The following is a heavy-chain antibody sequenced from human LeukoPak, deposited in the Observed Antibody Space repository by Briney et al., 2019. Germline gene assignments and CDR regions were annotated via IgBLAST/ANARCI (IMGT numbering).Heavy chain of an antibody. D-gene: IGHD4-17*01. CDR2: IYYSGST. CDR1: GGSISSSSYY. J-gene: IGHJ4*02. Sequence: PSETLSLTCTVSGGSISSSSYYWGWIRQPPGKGLEWIGSIYYSGSTYYNPSLKSRVTISVDTSKNQSSLKLSSVTAADTAVYYCARQDMTTVTTLDYWGQGTLVTVSS. V-gene: IGHV4-39*01. CDR3: ARQDMTTVTTLDY.